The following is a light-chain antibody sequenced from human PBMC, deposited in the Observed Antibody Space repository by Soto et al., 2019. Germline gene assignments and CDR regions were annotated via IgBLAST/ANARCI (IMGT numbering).Light chain of an antibody. Sequence: DIQMTQSPSTLSASVGDRVTITCRASQSISNCLAWYQQKPGKAPKLLIYYASSLASGVPTRFSGSGSGTEYTLTISSLQPVDFATYYCQQYNRSPWTFGQGTKVELK. CDR1: QSISNC. V-gene: IGKV1-5*01. CDR2: YAS. CDR3: QQYNRSPWT. J-gene: IGKJ1*01.